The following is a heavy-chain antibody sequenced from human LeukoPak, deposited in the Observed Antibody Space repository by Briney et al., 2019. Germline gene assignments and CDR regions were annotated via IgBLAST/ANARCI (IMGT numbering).Heavy chain of an antibody. CDR3: ARMTYRYYFDY. J-gene: IGHJ4*02. Sequence: SGPALLQPTPTLTLTCTFSGFSLRTRGMCVSWVRQPPVKALEWLALIDWDDDKYYSTSLKTRLTISKDTSKNQVVLTMTNMDPVDTATYYCARMTYRYYFDYWGQGTLVTVSS. CDR2: IDWDDDK. D-gene: IGHD4-11*01. CDR1: GFSLRTRGMC. V-gene: IGHV2-70*20.